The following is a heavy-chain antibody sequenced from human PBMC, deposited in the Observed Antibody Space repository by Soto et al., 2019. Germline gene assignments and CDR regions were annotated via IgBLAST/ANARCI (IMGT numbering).Heavy chain of an antibody. CDR1: GGTFSSYT. J-gene: IGHJ4*02. CDR3: ARDQGFGDYGDPAYYFGY. V-gene: IGHV1-69*08. Sequence: QVQLVQSGAEVKKPGSSVKVSCKASGGTFSSYTISWVRQAPGQGLEWMGRIIPILGIANYAQKSQGRVTITADKSTSTAYMELRSLRSEDTAVYYCARDQGFGDYGDPAYYFGYWGQGTLVTVSS. CDR2: IIPILGIA. D-gene: IGHD4-17*01.